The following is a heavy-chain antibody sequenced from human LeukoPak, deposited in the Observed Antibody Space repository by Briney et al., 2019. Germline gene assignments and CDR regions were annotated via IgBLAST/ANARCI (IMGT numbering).Heavy chain of an antibody. D-gene: IGHD3-16*02. CDR3: ARVSAGVIGMKDVFDI. CDR1: GFPFSRYS. CDR2: ISGSSSYI. V-gene: IGHV3-21*01. J-gene: IGHJ3*02. Sequence: PGGSLRLSCAASGFPFSRYSMNWVRQAPGKGLEWVSSISGSSSYIYYADSVKGRFTISRHNAKNSLYLQMNSLRAEDTAVYYCARVSAGVIGMKDVFDIWGQGTMVTVSS.